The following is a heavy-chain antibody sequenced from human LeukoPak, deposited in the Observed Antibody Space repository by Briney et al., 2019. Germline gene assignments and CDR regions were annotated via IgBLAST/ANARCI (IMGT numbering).Heavy chain of an antibody. V-gene: IGHV3-23*01. J-gene: IGHJ5*02. CDR1: GFTFSSYA. Sequence: QSGGSLRLSCAVSGFTFSSYAMSWVRQAPGKGLEWVSAISGSGGSTYYADSVKGRFTISRDNSKNTLYLQMNSLRAEDTAVYYCAKDSRDRGYSYGPWGQGTLVTVSS. CDR3: AKDSRDRGYSYGP. CDR2: ISGSGGST. D-gene: IGHD5-18*01.